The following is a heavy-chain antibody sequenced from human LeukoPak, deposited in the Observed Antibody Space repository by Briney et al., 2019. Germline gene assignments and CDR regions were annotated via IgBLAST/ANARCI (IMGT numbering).Heavy chain of an antibody. CDR2: IYYSGST. CDR1: GGSISSGGYY. CDR3: ARDSDYGDYGLDY. V-gene: IGHV4-31*03. Sequence: SQTLSLTCTVSGGSISSGGYYWSWIRQHPGKGLEWIGYIYYSGSTYYNPSLKSRVTISVDTSKNQFSLKLSSVTATDTAVYYCARDSDYGDYGLDYWGQGTLVTVSS. J-gene: IGHJ4*02. D-gene: IGHD4-17*01.